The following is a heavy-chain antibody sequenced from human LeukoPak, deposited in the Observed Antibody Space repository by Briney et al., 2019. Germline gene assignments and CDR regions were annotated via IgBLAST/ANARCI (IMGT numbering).Heavy chain of an antibody. Sequence: GGSLRLSCAASGFTFSTYWMSWVRQAPGKGLEWVANIKPDGGEKYYVDSVKGRFTISRDNAKNSLYLQMNSLRAEDTALYYCAKDSYYDSSGYSDYWGQGTLVTVSS. D-gene: IGHD3-22*01. V-gene: IGHV3-7*03. CDR2: IKPDGGEK. CDR1: GFTFSTYW. J-gene: IGHJ4*02. CDR3: AKDSYYDSSGYSDY.